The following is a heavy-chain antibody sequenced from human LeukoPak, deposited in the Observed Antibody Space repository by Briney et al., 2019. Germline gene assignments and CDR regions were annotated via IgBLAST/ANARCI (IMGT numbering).Heavy chain of an antibody. J-gene: IGHJ4*02. Sequence: GGSLRLXCAASGFTFSSYAMSWVRQAPGKGLEWVSAISGSGGSTYYADSVKGRFTISRDNSKNTLYLQMNSLRAEDTAVYYCAKDPPVNIVVVPAANSWGQGTLVTVSS. D-gene: IGHD2-2*01. CDR2: ISGSGGST. CDR1: GFTFSSYA. V-gene: IGHV3-23*01. CDR3: AKDPPVNIVVVPAANS.